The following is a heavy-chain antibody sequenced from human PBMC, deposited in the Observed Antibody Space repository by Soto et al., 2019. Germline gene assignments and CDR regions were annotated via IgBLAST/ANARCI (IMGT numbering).Heavy chain of an antibody. CDR1: GGSISSYY. V-gene: IGHV4-59*08. J-gene: IGHJ4*02. Sequence: QVQLQESGPGLVKPSETLSLTCTVSGGSISSYYWSWIRQPPGKGLEWIGSIYYSGSTNYNPSLKSRVTISVDTSKNQFSLKLSSVTAADTAVYYCARRWGSAADYWGQGTLVTVSS. CDR3: ARRWGSAADY. CDR2: IYYSGST. D-gene: IGHD2-15*01.